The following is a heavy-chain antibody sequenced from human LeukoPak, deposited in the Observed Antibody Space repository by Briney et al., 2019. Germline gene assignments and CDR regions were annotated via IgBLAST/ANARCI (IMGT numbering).Heavy chain of an antibody. CDR2: INHSGST. Sequence: PSETLSLTCAVYGGSFSGYYWSWLRQPPGKGLEWIGEINHSGSTNYNPSLKSRVTISVDTSKNQFSLKLSSVTAADTAVYYCARLRGSGSYPDYYYYYYMDVWGKGTTVTISS. D-gene: IGHD3-10*01. J-gene: IGHJ6*03. CDR3: ARLRGSGSYPDYYYYYYMDV. CDR1: GGSFSGYY. V-gene: IGHV4-34*01.